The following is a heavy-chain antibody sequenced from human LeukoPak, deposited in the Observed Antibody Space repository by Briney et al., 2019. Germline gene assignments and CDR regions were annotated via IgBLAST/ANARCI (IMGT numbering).Heavy chain of an antibody. D-gene: IGHD4-17*01. Sequence: GASVKVSCKASGGTFSSYAINWVRQATGQGLEWMGWINPHSGKTGYAQKFQGRVTMTTDTSESTAYMELSSLRSEDTAVYYCARLSSHYGDYKVDPWGQGTLVTVSS. J-gene: IGHJ5*02. CDR1: GGTFSSYA. CDR3: ARLSSHYGDYKVDP. V-gene: IGHV1-8*02. CDR2: INPHSGKT.